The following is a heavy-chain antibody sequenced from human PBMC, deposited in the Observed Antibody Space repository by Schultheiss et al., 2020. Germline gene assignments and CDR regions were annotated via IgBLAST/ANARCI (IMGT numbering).Heavy chain of an antibody. J-gene: IGHJ4*02. Sequence: GESLKISCAASGFTFSSYAMSWVRQAPGKGLEWVSAISGSGGSTYYADSVKGRFTISRDNSKNTLYLQMNSLRAEDTAVYYCAKAYCSGDSCYWGQGTLVTVSS. V-gene: IGHV3-23*01. CDR3: AKAYCSGDSCY. CDR2: ISGSGGST. D-gene: IGHD2-15*01. CDR1: GFTFSSYA.